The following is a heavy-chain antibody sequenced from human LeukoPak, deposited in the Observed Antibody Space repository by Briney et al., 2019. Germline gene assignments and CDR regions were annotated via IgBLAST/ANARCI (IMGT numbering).Heavy chain of an antibody. Sequence: ESGPTLVKPTQTLTLTCSFSGFSLSSNGVGVGWIRQPPGKALEWLALIYWDDDKRYSPSLKSRLTITKDTSKNQVVLTMTNMDPVDTATYYCAHRRGYGDYIPGFDPWGQGTLVTVSS. CDR1: GFSLSSNGVG. D-gene: IGHD4-17*01. V-gene: IGHV2-5*02. J-gene: IGHJ5*02. CDR2: IYWDDDK. CDR3: AHRRGYGDYIPGFDP.